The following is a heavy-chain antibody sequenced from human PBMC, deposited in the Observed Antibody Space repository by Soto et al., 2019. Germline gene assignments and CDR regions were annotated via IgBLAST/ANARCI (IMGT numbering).Heavy chain of an antibody. Sequence: QVQLVESGGGVVQPGRSLRLSCAASGFTFSSYGMHWVRQAPGKGLEWVAVISYDGSNKYYADSVKGRFTISRDNSKNTLYLQMNSVRANETAVCYGAKDCVGDGDDRPCWFDPWGQGNLVTVSS. V-gene: IGHV3-30*18. D-gene: IGHD4-17*01. CDR3: AKDCVGDGDDRPCWFDP. J-gene: IGHJ5*02. CDR1: GFTFSSYG. CDR2: ISYDGSNK.